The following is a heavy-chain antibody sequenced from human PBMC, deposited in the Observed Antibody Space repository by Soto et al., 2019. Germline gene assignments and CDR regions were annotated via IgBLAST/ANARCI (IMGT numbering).Heavy chain of an antibody. V-gene: IGHV3-30-3*01. D-gene: IGHD3-16*01. CDR3: ARGERYVWGSPGLG. CDR2: ISYDGSNK. CDR1: GFTFSSYA. J-gene: IGHJ4*02. Sequence: GGSLRLSCAASGFTFSSYAMHWVRQAPGKGLEWVAVISYDGSNKYYADSVKGRFTISRDNSKNTLYLQMNSLRAEDTAVYYCARGERYVWGSPGLGWGQGTLVTVSS.